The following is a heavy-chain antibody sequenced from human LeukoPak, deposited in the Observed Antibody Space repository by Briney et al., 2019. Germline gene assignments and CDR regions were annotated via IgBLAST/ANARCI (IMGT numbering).Heavy chain of an antibody. V-gene: IGHV4-59*08. CDR1: GGSISSYY. J-gene: IGHJ3*02. Sequence: PSETLSLTCTVSGGSISSYYWSWIRQPPGKGLEWIGYIYYSGSTNYNPSLKSRVTISVDTSKNQFSLKLSSVTAADTAVYYCARRGSMVRGGDAFDIWGQGTMVTVSS. CDR3: ARRGSMVRGGDAFDI. D-gene: IGHD3-10*01. CDR2: IYYSGST.